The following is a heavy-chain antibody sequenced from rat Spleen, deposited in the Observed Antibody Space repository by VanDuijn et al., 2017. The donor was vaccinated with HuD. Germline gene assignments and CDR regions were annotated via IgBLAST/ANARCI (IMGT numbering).Heavy chain of an antibody. V-gene: IGHV5-20*01. J-gene: IGHJ3*01. D-gene: IGHD4-1*01. Sequence: EVQLVESDGGLLQPGRSLELSCTTSGFTFSDYYMAWVRQAPTKGLEWVATISNGGSNTYYRDSVKGRFTVSRDDAKSTLYLQMDSMGSEDTATYYCTTYGGLRNWFAHWGQGTLVTVSS. CDR3: TTYGGLRNWFAH. CDR2: ISNGGSNT. CDR1: GFTFSDYY.